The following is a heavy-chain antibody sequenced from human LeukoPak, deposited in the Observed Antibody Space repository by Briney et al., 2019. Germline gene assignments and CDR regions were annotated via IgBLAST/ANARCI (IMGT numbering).Heavy chain of an antibody. J-gene: IGHJ4*02. V-gene: IGHV3-7*01. CDR2: IKEDGSEK. CDR3: ATPTIVGRTPVDY. CDR1: GFTFRNHW. D-gene: IGHD1-26*01. Sequence: GGSLRLSCAASGFTFRNHWMHWVRQAPGKGLEWVANIKEDGSEKYYVDSVKGRFTISRDNAKNSLYLQMNSLRAEDTAVYYCATPTIVGRTPVDYWGQGTLVTVSS.